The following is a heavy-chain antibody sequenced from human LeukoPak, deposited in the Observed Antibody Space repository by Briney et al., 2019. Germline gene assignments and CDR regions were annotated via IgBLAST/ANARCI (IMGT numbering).Heavy chain of an antibody. V-gene: IGHV3-7*03. Sequence: GGSLRLSCAASGFTFSRYWMSWVRQAPGKGLEWVASIKQDGSEKYYVDSVKGRFTISRDNAKNSLYVQMNSLRAEDTAVYYCARDSLRSLRYFDLWGRGTLVTVSS. CDR1: GFTFSRYW. J-gene: IGHJ2*01. CDR2: IKQDGSEK. CDR3: ARDSLRSLRYFDL. D-gene: IGHD6-13*01.